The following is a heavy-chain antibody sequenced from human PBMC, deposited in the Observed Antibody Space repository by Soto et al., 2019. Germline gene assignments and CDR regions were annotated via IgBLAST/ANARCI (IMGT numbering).Heavy chain of an antibody. V-gene: IGHV1-69*12. J-gene: IGHJ5*02. CDR3: ARDRGPSSGYYPYWFDP. D-gene: IGHD3-22*01. Sequence: QVQLVQSGAEVKKPGSSVKVSCKASGGTFSSYAITWVRQAPGQGLEWMGGIIPIFGTANYAQKFQGRVTITADGSTSTAYMELSSLRSGDTAVYYCARDRGPSSGYYPYWFDPWGQGTLVTVSS. CDR2: IIPIFGTA. CDR1: GGTFSSYA.